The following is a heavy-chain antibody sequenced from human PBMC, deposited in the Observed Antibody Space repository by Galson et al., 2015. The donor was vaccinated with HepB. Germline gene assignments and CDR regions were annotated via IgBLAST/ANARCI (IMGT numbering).Heavy chain of an antibody. Sequence: SLRLSCAASGLTFSSAWMIWVRQAPGKGLEWVGRIKSKSDGGTTDYAAPVKGRFSISRDDSEKTLYLQMNSLKTEDTAVYYCTADLPGGVSDFFGYWGQGTLVTVSS. D-gene: IGHD3-16*01. CDR3: TADLPGGVSDFFGY. CDR1: GLTFSSAW. CDR2: IKSKSDGGTT. J-gene: IGHJ4*02. V-gene: IGHV3-15*07.